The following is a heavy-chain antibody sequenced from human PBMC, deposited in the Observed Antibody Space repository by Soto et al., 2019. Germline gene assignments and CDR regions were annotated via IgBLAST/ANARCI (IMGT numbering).Heavy chain of an antibody. CDR3: AXXXXXDXXHGMDV. V-gene: IGHV4-31*03. J-gene: IGHJ6*02. CDR2: IYYSGST. Sequence: QVQLQESGPGLVKPSQTLSLTCTVSGGSISSGGYYWSWIRQHPGKGLEWIGYIYYSGSTYYNPSLKSRVTISVDTSKNQFSLKLSSVTAADTAVYYCAXXXXXDXXHGMDVWGQGTTVTVSS. CDR1: GGSISSGGYY.